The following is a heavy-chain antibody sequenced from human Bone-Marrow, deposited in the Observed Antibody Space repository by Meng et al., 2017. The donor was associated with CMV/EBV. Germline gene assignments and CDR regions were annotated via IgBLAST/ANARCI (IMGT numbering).Heavy chain of an antibody. D-gene: IGHD1-7*01. CDR1: GFTFSSYN. Sequence: GGSLRLSCAASGFTFSSYNMNWVRQAPGKGLEWVSVIYSGGSTYYADSVKGRFTISRDNSKNTLYLQMNSLRAEDTAVYYCARDKGGTTWGAGYYYGMDVWGQGTTVTVSS. CDR3: ARDKGGTTWGAGYYYGMDV. V-gene: IGHV3-66*02. CDR2: IYSGGST. J-gene: IGHJ6*02.